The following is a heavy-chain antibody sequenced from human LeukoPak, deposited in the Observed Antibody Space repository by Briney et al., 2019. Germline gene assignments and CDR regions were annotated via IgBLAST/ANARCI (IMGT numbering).Heavy chain of an antibody. V-gene: IGHV4-59*01. D-gene: IGHD3-9*01. CDR1: GASIRSYY. Sequence: SETLSLTCTVYGASIRSYYWSWVRQPPGKGLEWIGHTSQSGNTNYHPTLKSRATIPEDTSKTKISLKLSSVTATDTAVYYCARDTSFYTLTGYWSDVFDMWGQGTVVTVSS. CDR2: TSQSGNT. CDR3: ARDTSFYTLTGYWSDVFDM. J-gene: IGHJ3*02.